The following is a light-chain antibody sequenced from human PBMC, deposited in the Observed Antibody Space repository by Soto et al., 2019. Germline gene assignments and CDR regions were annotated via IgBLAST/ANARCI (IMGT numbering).Light chain of an antibody. CDR3: SSSTSSSTVV. J-gene: IGLJ3*02. V-gene: IGLV2-14*01. CDR1: SSDVGGYNY. CDR2: EVS. Sequence: QSVLTQPASVSGSPGQSITISCTGTSSDVGGYNYVSWYQQHPAKAPKLMIYEVSNRPSGVSNRFSGSKSGNTASLTISGLQAEDEADYYCSSSTSSSTVVFGGGTKLTVL.